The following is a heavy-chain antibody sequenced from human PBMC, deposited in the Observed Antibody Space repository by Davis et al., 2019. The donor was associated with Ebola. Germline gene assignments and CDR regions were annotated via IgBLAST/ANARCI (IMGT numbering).Heavy chain of an antibody. CDR2: IRNKPYGETA. CDR3: TTVSLPH. V-gene: IGHV3-49*04. CDR1: GFTFSDYS. Sequence: GGSLRLSCTGSGFTFSDYSLNWVRQAPGKGLEWVGLIRNKPYGETAEYAASVKGRFTVSRDDSKSIAYLQMNSLKTEDTAVYYCTTVSLPHWGQGTLVTVSS. J-gene: IGHJ1*01.